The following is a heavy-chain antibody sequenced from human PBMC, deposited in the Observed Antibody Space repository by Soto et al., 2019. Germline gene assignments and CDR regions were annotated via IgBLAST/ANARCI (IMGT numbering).Heavy chain of an antibody. J-gene: IGHJ2*01. CDR1: VFSFPTYG. Sequence: GXSVKVSCKASVFSFPTYGITWVRQAPGQGLEWMGWITASNGNTHYAQNLQGRVTMTTDTSTSTAYMELWRLTSDDTAVYYCARGNSYGSFWYFDLWGRGTLVTVSS. V-gene: IGHV1-18*04. CDR3: ARGNSYGSFWYFDL. D-gene: IGHD5-18*01. CDR2: ITASNGNT.